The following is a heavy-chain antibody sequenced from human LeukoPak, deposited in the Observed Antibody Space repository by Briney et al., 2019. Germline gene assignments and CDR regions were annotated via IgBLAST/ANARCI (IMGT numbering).Heavy chain of an antibody. Sequence: GESLRLSCAVSGFTFDDYGMSWVRQAPGKGLEWVSGINWNGGSTGYVDSVKGRFTIYRDHAKNALHLQMNSLRAEDTALYYCARDISSGWYFDYWGQGTLVTVSS. V-gene: IGHV3-20*04. D-gene: IGHD6-19*01. CDR2: INWNGGST. CDR3: ARDISSGWYFDY. J-gene: IGHJ4*02. CDR1: GFTFDDYG.